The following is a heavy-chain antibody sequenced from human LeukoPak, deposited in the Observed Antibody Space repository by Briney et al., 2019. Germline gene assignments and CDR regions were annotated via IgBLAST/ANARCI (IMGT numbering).Heavy chain of an antibody. CDR3: ARDRDVLRYFDWTFDY. J-gene: IGHJ4*02. CDR2: ISSSSSYI. V-gene: IGHV3-21*01. D-gene: IGHD3-9*01. Sequence: GGSLRLSCAASGFTFSTYSMNWVRQAPGKGLEWVSSISSSSSYIYYADSVKGRFTISRDNAKNSPYLQMNSLRAEDTAVYYCARDRDVLRYFDWTFDYWGQGTLVTVSS. CDR1: GFTFSTYS.